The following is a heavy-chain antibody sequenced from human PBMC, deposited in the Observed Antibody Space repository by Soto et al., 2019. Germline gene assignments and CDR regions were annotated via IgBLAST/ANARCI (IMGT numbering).Heavy chain of an antibody. CDR1: GGTFSSYA. V-gene: IGHV1-69*06. J-gene: IGHJ4*02. CDR3: ARNGYSYGAFDY. CDR2: IIPIFGTG. Sequence: QVQLVQSGAEVKKPGSSVEVSCKASGGTFSSYAISWVRQAPGQGLEWMGGIIPIFGTGNYAQKFQGRVTITADKSTSTAYVELSSLRSEDTAVYYCARNGYSYGAFDYWGQGTLVTVSS. D-gene: IGHD5-18*01.